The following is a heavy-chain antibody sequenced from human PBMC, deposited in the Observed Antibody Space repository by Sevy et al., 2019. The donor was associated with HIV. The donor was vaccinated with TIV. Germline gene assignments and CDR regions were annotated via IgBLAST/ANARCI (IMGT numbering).Heavy chain of an antibody. CDR1: GFNFISYN. V-gene: IGHV3-21*06. D-gene: IGHD1-26*01. Sequence: GSLRLSCAASGFNFISYNMNWVRQAPGKGLEWVSSVSGSSNYIYYAESLKGRFIISRDNAKDTLYLHMNSLRADDTAVYYCARGPPDGSYDYFDYWGQGTLVTVSS. J-gene: IGHJ4*02. CDR2: VSGSSNYI. CDR3: ARGPPDGSYDYFDY.